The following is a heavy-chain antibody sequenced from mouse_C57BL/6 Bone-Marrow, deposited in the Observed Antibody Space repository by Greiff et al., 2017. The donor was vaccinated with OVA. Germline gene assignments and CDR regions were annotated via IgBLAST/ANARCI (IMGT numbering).Heavy chain of an antibody. Sequence: QVQLKQPGAELVRPGTSVKLSCKASGYTFTSYWMHWVKQRPGQGLEWIGAIDPSYSYTTYNYKFKGKATLTVDTSSSTAYMQLSSLTSEDSAVYYCARSNYSNDFDYWGQGTTLTVSS. J-gene: IGHJ2*01. D-gene: IGHD2-5*01. V-gene: IGHV1-59*01. CDR2: IDPSYSYT. CDR3: ARSNYSNDFDY. CDR1: GYTFTSYW.